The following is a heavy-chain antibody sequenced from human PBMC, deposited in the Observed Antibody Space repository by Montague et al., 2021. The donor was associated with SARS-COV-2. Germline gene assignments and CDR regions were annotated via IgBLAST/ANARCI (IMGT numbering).Heavy chain of an antibody. Sequence: SVRVSCKASGDTFINYYMHWVRQAPGQGLEWMGITNPTGGSTTYAQKXXGRVTMTRDTSTSTVYMELSSLRSEDTAVYYCAATYVGDYVGAFDAWGQGTMVTVSS. CDR2: TNPTGGST. D-gene: IGHD4-17*01. CDR3: AATYVGDYVGAFDA. V-gene: IGHV1-46*01. J-gene: IGHJ3*01. CDR1: GDTFINYY.